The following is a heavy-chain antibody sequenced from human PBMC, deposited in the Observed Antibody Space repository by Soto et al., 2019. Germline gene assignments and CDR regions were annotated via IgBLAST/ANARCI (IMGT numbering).Heavy chain of an antibody. CDR2: IYYSGST. J-gene: IGHJ3*02. CDR3: ARDPKVGSRAFDI. V-gene: IGHV4-61*01. CDR1: GGSVSSGSYY. Sequence: SETLSLTCTVSGGSVSSGSYYWSWIRQPPGKGLEWIGYIYYSGSTNYNPSLKSRVTISVDTSKNQFSLKLSSVTAADMAVYYCARDPKVGSRAFDIWGQGTMVTVSS. D-gene: IGHD1-26*01.